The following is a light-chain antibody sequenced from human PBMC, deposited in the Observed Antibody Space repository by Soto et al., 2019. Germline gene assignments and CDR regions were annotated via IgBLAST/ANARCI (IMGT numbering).Light chain of an antibody. CDR3: HQYGTCESI. CDR1: QRPSNSH. Sequence: EIVLTQSPGTLSLSPGERATLSCRASQRPSNSHVAWSPLKPGEAPRLLIFDTSSRATGSPDSFSGSVSGTDFTLTISGLEPEDFAVFYCHQYGTCESIFGQGTRLEIK. CDR2: DTS. J-gene: IGKJ5*01. V-gene: IGKV3-20*01.